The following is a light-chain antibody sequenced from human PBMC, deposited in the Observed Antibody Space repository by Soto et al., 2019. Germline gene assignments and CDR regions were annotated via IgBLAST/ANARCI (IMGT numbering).Light chain of an antibody. CDR1: SSDVGGYNY. CDR2: EVI. V-gene: IGLV2-8*01. CDR3: SSYAGSNNIMV. Sequence: QSALTQPPSASGSPGQSVTISCTGTSSDVGGYNYVSWYQQHPGKAPKLMIYEVIKRPSGVPDRFSGSKSGNRASLTVSGLQAEDEADYYCSSYAGSNNIMVFGGGTQLTVL. J-gene: IGLJ2*01.